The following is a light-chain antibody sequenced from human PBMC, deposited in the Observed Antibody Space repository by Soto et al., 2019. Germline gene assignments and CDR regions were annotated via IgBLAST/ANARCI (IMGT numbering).Light chain of an antibody. Sequence: QSVLTQPASVSGSPGQSITISCIGTSSDIGNYNYVSWYQQHPGKAPKLMISEVSNRPSGVSNRFSGSKSGNTASLTISGLQAEDEADYYCSSYTSTYSYVLGGATKVTV. V-gene: IGLV2-14*01. CDR1: SSDIGNYNY. J-gene: IGLJ1*01. CDR3: SSYTSTYSYV. CDR2: EVS.